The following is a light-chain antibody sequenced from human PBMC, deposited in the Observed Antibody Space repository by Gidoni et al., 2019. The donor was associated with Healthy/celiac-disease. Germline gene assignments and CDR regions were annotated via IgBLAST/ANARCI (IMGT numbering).Light chain of an antibody. J-gene: IGKJ1*01. Sequence: DLGMTQSPLSLPVTPGEPASISCRSSQSLLHSNGYNYLDWYLQNPGQSPQPLIYLGSNRASGVPDRFSGSGSGTDFTLKISRVEAEDVGVYYCMQALQTPWTFGQGTKVEIK. CDR3: MQALQTPWT. CDR1: QSLLHSNGYNY. V-gene: IGKV2-28*01. CDR2: LGS.